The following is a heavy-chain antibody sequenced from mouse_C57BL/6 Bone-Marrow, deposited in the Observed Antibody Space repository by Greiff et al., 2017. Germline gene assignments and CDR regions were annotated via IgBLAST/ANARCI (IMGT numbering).Heavy chain of an antibody. J-gene: IGHJ1*03. CDR2: IYWDDDK. V-gene: IGHV8-12*01. CDR1: GFSLSTSGMG. Sequence: QVQLKVSGPGILQSSQTLSLTCSFSGFSLSTSGMGVSWIRQPSGKGLEWLAHIYWDDDKRSNPSLKSRLTISKDTSRNQVFLKITSVDTADTATYYCARRTGVTTKWYFDVWGTGTTVTVSS. CDR3: ARRTGVTTKWYFDV. D-gene: IGHD2-2*01.